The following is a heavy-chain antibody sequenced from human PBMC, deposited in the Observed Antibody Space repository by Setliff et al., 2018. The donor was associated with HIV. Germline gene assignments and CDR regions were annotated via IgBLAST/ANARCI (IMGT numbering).Heavy chain of an antibody. CDR2: ISPDTGGT. Sequence: ASVKVSCKASGYTFTDYYIHWVRQAPGQGLGWMGWISPDTGGTNSAQRFQGRVTMTRDMSITTAYMELSSLKSDDTAMYYCARNVPGIVPRRVGFDPWGQGTLVTVSS. CDR1: GYTFTDYY. V-gene: IGHV1-2*02. D-gene: IGHD1-26*01. CDR3: ARNVPGIVPRRVGFDP. J-gene: IGHJ5*02.